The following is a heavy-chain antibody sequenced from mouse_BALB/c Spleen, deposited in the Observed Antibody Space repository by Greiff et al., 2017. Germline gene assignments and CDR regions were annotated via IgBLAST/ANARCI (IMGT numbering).Heavy chain of an antibody. Sequence: VQLQQPGAELAKPGASVKMSCKASGYTFTSYWMHWVKQRPGQGLEWIGYINPSTGYTEYNQKFKDKATLTADKSSSTAYMQLSSLTSEDSAVYYCARDYFFAYWGQGTLVTVSA. CDR3: ARDYFFAY. D-gene: IGHD2-13*01. V-gene: IGHV1-7*01. CDR1: GYTFTSYW. CDR2: INPSTGYT. J-gene: IGHJ3*01.